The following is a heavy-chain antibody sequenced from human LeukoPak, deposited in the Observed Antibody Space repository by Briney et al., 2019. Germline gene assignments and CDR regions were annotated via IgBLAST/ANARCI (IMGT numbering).Heavy chain of an antibody. CDR1: GGTFSSYA. J-gene: IGHJ4*02. Sequence: SVKVSCKASGGTFSSYAISWVRQAPGQGLEWMGGIIPIFGTANYAQKFQGRATITADESTSTAYMELSSLRSEDTAVYYCARDDFYDSSGYYSHYWGQGTLVTVSS. CDR3: ARDDFYDSSGYYSHY. CDR2: IIPIFGTA. V-gene: IGHV1-69*13. D-gene: IGHD3-22*01.